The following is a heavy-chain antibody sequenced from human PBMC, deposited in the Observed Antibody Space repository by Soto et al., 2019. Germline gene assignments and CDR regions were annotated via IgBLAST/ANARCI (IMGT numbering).Heavy chain of an antibody. Sequence: GGSLRLSCAASGFTFSSYAMSWVRQAPGKGLEWVSAISGSGGSTYYADSVKGRFTISRDNSKNTLYLQMNSLRAEDTAVYYCAKTYYYDSSGYYHPFDYWGQGTLGTVSS. CDR1: GFTFSSYA. J-gene: IGHJ4*02. CDR2: ISGSGGST. CDR3: AKTYYYDSSGYYHPFDY. D-gene: IGHD3-22*01. V-gene: IGHV3-23*01.